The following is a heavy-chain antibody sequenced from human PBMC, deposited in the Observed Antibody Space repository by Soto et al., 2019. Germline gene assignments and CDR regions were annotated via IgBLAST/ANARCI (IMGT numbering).Heavy chain of an antibody. CDR1: GFTFSSYG. CDR3: ARWSGYSVVFVDY. J-gene: IGHJ4*02. CDR2: IWYDGSNK. V-gene: IGHV3-33*01. Sequence: QVQLVESGGGVVQPGRSLRLSCAASGFTFSSYGMHWVRQAPGKGLEWVAVIWYDGSNKYYADCLKGRFTISRDNSKNTLYLQMNSLRAEDTAVYYCARWSGYSVVFVDYWGQGTLVTVSS. D-gene: IGHD3-3*01.